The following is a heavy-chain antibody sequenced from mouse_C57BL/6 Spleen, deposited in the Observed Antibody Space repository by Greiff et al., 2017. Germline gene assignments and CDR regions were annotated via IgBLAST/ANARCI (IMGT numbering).Heavy chain of an antibody. Sequence: EVKLQESGPGLVKPSQSLSLTCSVTGYSITSGYYWNWIRQFPGNKLEWMGYISYDGSNNYNPSLKNRISITRDKSKNQFFLKLNSVTTEDTATYYCASSTVVATRYFDVWGTGTTVTVSS. D-gene: IGHD1-1*01. J-gene: IGHJ1*03. CDR1: GYSITSGYY. CDR3: ASSTVVATRYFDV. CDR2: ISYDGSN. V-gene: IGHV3-6*01.